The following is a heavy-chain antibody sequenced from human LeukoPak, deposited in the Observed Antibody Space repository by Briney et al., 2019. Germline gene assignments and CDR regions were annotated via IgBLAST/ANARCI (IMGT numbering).Heavy chain of an antibody. CDR1: GFTFGDHI. CDR2: VSGSGSTV. V-gene: IGHV3-48*01. Sequence: GRSLRLSCAASGFTFGDHIMNWVRQLPGKRLEWVAYVSGSGSTVYYADSVKGRFTVSRDNGKSSLYLQMNSLRVEDTALYYCVRQFASWGQGSLVTVPS. CDR3: VRQFAS. J-gene: IGHJ4*02.